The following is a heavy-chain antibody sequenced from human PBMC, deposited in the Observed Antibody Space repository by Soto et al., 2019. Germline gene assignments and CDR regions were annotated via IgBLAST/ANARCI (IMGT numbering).Heavy chain of an antibody. CDR2: IYYSGST. V-gene: IGHV4-39*01. D-gene: IGHD3-10*01. J-gene: IGHJ6*02. CDR1: RGCISISSYY. CDR3: ASPTMVWGVAYSYGIDV. Sequence: PSETLSLTGTVARGCISISSYYCGVIRQPPGKGLEWIGSIYYSGSTYYNPSLKNRGTISVDTSKNQFSLKLSSVTDADTAVYYCASPTMVWGVAYSYGIDVWGQRTTLPVSS.